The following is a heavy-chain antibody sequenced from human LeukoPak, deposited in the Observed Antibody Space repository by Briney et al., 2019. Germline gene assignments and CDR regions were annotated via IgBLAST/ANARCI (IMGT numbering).Heavy chain of an antibody. J-gene: IGHJ4*02. CDR1: GFTFSSYA. CDR3: AKAYVLRYFDCLLPLDY. Sequence: GGSLRLSCAASGFTFSSYAMSWVRQAPGKGLEWVSAISGSGGSTYYADSVKGRFTISRDNSKNTLYLQMNSLRAEDTAVYYCAKAYVLRYFDCLLPLDYWGQGPLVTVSS. CDR2: ISGSGGST. D-gene: IGHD3-9*01. V-gene: IGHV3-23*01.